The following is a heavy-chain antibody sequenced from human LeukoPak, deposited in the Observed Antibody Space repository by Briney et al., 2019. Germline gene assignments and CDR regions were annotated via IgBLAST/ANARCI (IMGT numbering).Heavy chain of an antibody. V-gene: IGHV3-30*18. CDR1: GFTFRSYG. CDR2: IPHDGSNQ. D-gene: IGHD2-2*01. J-gene: IGHJ4*02. CDR3: AKDRQPGGMGDC. Sequence: GGSLRLSCAASGFTFRSYGMHWVRQAPGKGLEWVALIPHDGSNQYYADSVKGRFTISRGNSKNTLFLQMNSLRAEDTAVYYCAKDRQPGGMGDCWGQGTPVTVSS.